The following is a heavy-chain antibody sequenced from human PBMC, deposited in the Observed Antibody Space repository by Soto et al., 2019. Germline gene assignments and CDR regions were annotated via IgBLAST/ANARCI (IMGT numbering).Heavy chain of an antibody. CDR2: IYYSGST. CDR1: GSSISSSSYY. Sequence: PSETLSLTCTVSGSSISSSSYYWGWIRQPPGKGLEWIGSIYYSGSTYYNPSLKSRVTISVDTSKNQFSLKLSSVTAADTAVYYCARPRGYSYGHHDAFDIWGQGTMVNVSS. CDR3: ARPRGYSYGHHDAFDI. J-gene: IGHJ3*02. V-gene: IGHV4-39*01. D-gene: IGHD5-18*01.